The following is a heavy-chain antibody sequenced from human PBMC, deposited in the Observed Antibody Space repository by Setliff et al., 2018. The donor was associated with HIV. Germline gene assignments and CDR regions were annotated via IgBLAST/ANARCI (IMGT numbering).Heavy chain of an antibody. CDR2: IYSSGST. CDR3: ARVGGSGSHDY. Sequence: SETLSLTCTVSGGSISSYYWIWIRLPAGKGLEWIGRIYSSGSTNYNPSLKSRLTMSVDMTKNQFSLKLSSVTAADTAVYYCARVGGSGSHDYWGQGTLVTVSS. J-gene: IGHJ4*02. D-gene: IGHD6-19*01. V-gene: IGHV4-4*07. CDR1: GGSISSYY.